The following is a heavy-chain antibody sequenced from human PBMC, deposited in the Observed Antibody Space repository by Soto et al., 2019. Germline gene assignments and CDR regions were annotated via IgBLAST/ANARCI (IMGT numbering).Heavy chain of an antibody. J-gene: IGHJ4*02. CDR2: IYSHSDT. CDR3: ARKSNSSPVPEADGV. D-gene: IGHD2-8*01. Sequence: EVQLVETGGGLIQPGGSLSLSCAASGFSVGSNYMTWVRQSPGKALEWVSLIYSHSDTDYADSVKGRFSISRDNFKLPLYLQMNNLRAEVTAVYHCARKSNSSPVPEADGVWGRGALVTVSS. V-gene: IGHV3-53*02. CDR1: GFSVGSNY.